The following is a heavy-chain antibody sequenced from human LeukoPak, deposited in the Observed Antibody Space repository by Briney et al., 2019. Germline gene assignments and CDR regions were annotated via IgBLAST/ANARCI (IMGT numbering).Heavy chain of an antibody. D-gene: IGHD7-27*01. CDR3: ARVKGTGFDY. V-gene: IGHV3-30-3*01. Sequence: GGSLRLSCAASGFTFSSYAMHWVRQAPGKGLEWVAVISYDGSNKYYADSVKGRFTISRDNSKNTLYLQMNSLRAEDTAVYYCARVKGTGFDYWGQGTLVTVSS. J-gene: IGHJ4*02. CDR1: GFTFSSYA. CDR2: ISYDGSNK.